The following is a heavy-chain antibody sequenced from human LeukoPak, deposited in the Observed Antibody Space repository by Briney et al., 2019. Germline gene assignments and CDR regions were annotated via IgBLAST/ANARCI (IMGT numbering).Heavy chain of an antibody. CDR3: AKLDVPAAISYSDYYYYYYMDV. J-gene: IGHJ6*03. V-gene: IGHV3-66*02. CDR2: IYGGGNT. Sequence: GGSLRLSCAASGFTVSNNYMSWVRQAPGKGLEWVSAIYGGGNTYYADSVKGRFTISRDNSKNTLYLQMNSLRAEDTAVYYCAKLDVPAAISYSDYYYYYYMDVWGKGTTVTISS. D-gene: IGHD2-2*01. CDR1: GFTVSNNY.